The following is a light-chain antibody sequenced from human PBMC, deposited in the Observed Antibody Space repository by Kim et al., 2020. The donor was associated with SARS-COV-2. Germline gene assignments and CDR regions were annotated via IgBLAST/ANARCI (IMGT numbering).Light chain of an antibody. J-gene: IGLJ2*01. CDR3: CSYAGSSTFVV. CDR1: RRDVGNHQP. CDR2: EVS. V-gene: IGLV2-23*02. Sequence: SITNPCTGTRRDVGNHQPVSWYRQRQDKAPKLIIFEVSKRPSGVSDRCSGSKSGDTASLTISGLQAEDEGDYYCCSYAGSSTFVVFGGGTQLTVL.